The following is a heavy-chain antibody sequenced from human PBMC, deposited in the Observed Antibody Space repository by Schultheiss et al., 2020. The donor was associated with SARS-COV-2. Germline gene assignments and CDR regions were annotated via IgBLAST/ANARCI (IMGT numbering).Heavy chain of an antibody. J-gene: IGHJ3*02. D-gene: IGHD4-11*01. Sequence: GGSLRLSCAASGFTFSSYSMNWVRQAPGKGLEWVSSISSSSSYIYYADSVKGRFTISRDNAKNSLYLQMNSLRAEDTAVYYCAREETVTTNDAFDIWGQGTMVTVSS. CDR2: ISSSSSYI. CDR1: GFTFSSYS. CDR3: AREETVTTNDAFDI. V-gene: IGHV3-21*01.